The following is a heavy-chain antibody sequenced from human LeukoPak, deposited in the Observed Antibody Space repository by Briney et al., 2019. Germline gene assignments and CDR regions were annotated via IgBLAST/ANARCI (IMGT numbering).Heavy chain of an antibody. J-gene: IGHJ4*02. CDR1: GFTFSSYS. V-gene: IGHV3-21*01. CDR3: AKSFWWFGEFSPFDY. CDR2: ISSSSSYI. D-gene: IGHD3-10*01. Sequence: GGSLRLSCAASGFTFSSYSMNWVRQAPGKGLEWVSSISSSSSYIYYADSVKGRFTISRDNAKNSLYLQMNSLRAEDTAVYYCAKSFWWFGEFSPFDYWGQGTLVTVSS.